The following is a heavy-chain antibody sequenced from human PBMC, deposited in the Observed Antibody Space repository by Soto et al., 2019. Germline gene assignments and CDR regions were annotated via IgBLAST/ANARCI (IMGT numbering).Heavy chain of an antibody. CDR3: ARKVVEGSSLWFDP. J-gene: IGHJ5*02. V-gene: IGHV1-8*01. Sequence: PSLKFSCKASGYTLTSHDFNGVRQAPGQGLQLRGWMNTNLNATGSQQAYKSRVTLTWNTSISTAYLELTSLKPDDTAVYYCARKVVEGSSLWFDPWGQGTLVTVYS. CDR1: GYTLTSHD. CDR2: MNTNLNAT. D-gene: IGHD2-15*01.